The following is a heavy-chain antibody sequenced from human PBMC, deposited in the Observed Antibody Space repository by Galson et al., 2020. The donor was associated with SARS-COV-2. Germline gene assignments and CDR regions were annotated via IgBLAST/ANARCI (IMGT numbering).Heavy chain of an antibody. J-gene: IGHJ3*02. D-gene: IGHD3-16*01. V-gene: IGHV3-48*02. CDR3: ARDLRGSDDAFDI. Sequence: GESLKISCAASGFTFSDYGMNWVRQAPGKGLEWVSYISSSTIYYADTVKGRFTITRDNAKNSLYLQMSSLRDEATAVYYCARDLRGSDDAFDIWGQGTMVTVSS. CDR1: GFTFSDYG. CDR2: ISSSTI.